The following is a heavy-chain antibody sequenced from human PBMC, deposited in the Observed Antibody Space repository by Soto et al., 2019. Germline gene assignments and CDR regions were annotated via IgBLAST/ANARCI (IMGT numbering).Heavy chain of an antibody. CDR2: VYSGGST. CDR3: AGHSHKDY. Sequence: EVQLVESGGGLVQPGGPLSLPCEAFGFTVGSNYVSWVRQPPGKGLEWVSVVYSGGSTYYADSVKGRFTSSRDNSKNTLYLQMNSLRAEDTAVYYCAGHSHKDYWGQGTLVTVSS. CDR1: GFTVGSNY. V-gene: IGHV3-66*04. J-gene: IGHJ4*02.